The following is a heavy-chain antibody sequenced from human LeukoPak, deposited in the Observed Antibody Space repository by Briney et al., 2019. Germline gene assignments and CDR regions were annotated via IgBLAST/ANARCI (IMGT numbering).Heavy chain of an antibody. V-gene: IGHV1-2*02. Sequence: VASVKVSCKASGYTFTGYYMHWVRQAPGQGLEWMGWINPNSGGTNYAQKFRGRVTMTRDTSISTAYMELSRLRSDDTAVYYCARAFTYYYDSSGYYDSYYFDYWGQGTLVTVSS. J-gene: IGHJ4*02. CDR1: GYTFTGYY. CDR3: ARAFTYYYDSSGYYDSYYFDY. CDR2: INPNSGGT. D-gene: IGHD3-22*01.